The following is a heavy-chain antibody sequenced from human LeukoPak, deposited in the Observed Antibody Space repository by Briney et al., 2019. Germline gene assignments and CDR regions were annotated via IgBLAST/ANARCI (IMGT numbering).Heavy chain of an antibody. CDR1: GGSFSGYH. J-gene: IGHJ4*02. CDR3: ARELFTAYFDY. V-gene: IGHV4-4*07. Sequence: PSETLSLTCAVYGGSFSGYHWSWIRQLAGKGLEWIGRIYFSGGTNYNPSLKSRVTISVDTSKNQFSLQLSSVTAADTAVYYCARELFTAYFDYWGQGTLVTVSS. CDR2: IYFSGGT. D-gene: IGHD2-21*02.